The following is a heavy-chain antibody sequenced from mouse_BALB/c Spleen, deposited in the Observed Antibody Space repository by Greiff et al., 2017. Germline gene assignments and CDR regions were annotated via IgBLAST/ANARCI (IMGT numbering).Heavy chain of an antibody. V-gene: IGHV1-7*01. Sequence: VQLQQSGAELAKPGASVKMSYKASGYTFTSYWMHWVKQRPGQGLEWIGYINPSTGYTEYNQKFKDKATLTADKSSSTAYMQLSSLTSEDSAVYYCARYGSYDYYAMDYWGQGTSVTVSS. D-gene: IGHD1-1*02. CDR3: ARYGSYDYYAMDY. J-gene: IGHJ4*01. CDR1: GYTFTSYW. CDR2: INPSTGYT.